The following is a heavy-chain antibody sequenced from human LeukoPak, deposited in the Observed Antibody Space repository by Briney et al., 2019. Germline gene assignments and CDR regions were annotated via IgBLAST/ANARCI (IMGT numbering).Heavy chain of an antibody. CDR2: MNPNSGNT. CDR1: GYTFTSYD. J-gene: IGHJ5*02. Sequence: GASVKVSCKASGYTFTSYDINWVRQATGQGLEWMGWMNPNSGNTGYAQKFQGRVTMTRDTSTSTVYMELSSLRSEDTAVYYCARAGGGGGIGWFDPWGQGTLVTVSS. D-gene: IGHD3-16*01. V-gene: IGHV1-8*01. CDR3: ARAGGGGGIGWFDP.